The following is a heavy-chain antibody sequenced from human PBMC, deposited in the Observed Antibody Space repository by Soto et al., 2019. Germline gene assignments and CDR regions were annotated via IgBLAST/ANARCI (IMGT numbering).Heavy chain of an antibody. Sequence: LQLQESGSGLVKPSQTLSLTCAVSGGSISSGGYSWSWIRQPPGKGLEWIAYIYHSGSTYYNPSLQSRVTISVDRSKNQFSLKLSSMTAADTAVYYCARVPYPWGQGTLVTVSS. CDR1: GGSISSGGYS. V-gene: IGHV4-30-2*01. CDR3: ARVPYP. CDR2: IYHSGST. J-gene: IGHJ5*02.